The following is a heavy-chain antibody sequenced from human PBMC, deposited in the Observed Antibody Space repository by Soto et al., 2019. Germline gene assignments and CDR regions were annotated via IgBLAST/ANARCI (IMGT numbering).Heavy chain of an antibody. Sequence: EVQVVESGGGLVKPGGSLRLSCAASGFTFSNAWMTWVRQAPGKGLEWVGRIKSKADGGATDYAAPVKDRFTISEDDSKNTLYLQMNSLKTEDTAVYYCTTQYYYDSSGSLLNWGQGTLVTVSS. CDR1: GFTFSNAW. J-gene: IGHJ4*02. V-gene: IGHV3-15*01. CDR3: TTQYYYDSSGSLLN. D-gene: IGHD3-22*01. CDR2: IKSKADGGAT.